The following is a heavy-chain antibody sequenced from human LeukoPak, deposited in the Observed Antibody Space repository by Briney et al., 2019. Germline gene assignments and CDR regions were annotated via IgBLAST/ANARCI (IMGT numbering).Heavy chain of an antibody. CDR2: IYYSGST. V-gene: IGHV4-59*01. D-gene: IGHD3-16*02. J-gene: IGHJ3*02. CDR3: ARVTYDYVWGSYRYAFDI. CDR1: GGSISSYY. Sequence: SETLSLTCTVSGGSISSYYWSWIRQPPGKGLEWIGYIYYSGSTNYNPSLKSRVTISVDTSKDQFSLKLSSVTAADTAVYYCARVTYDYVWGSYRYAFDIWGQGTTVTVSS.